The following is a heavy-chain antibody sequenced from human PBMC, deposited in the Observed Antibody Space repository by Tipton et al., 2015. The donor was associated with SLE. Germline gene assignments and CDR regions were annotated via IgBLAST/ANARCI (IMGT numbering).Heavy chain of an antibody. V-gene: IGHV4-39*07. J-gene: IGHJ4*02. D-gene: IGHD3/OR15-3a*01. CDR3: ARDVEFSTVSIFGLVP. Sequence: WAWIRQPPQKGLEWVGNIYHTGSTHYNPSLRNRVTISIDTSNNQFFLNLSTVTDADTAIYYCARDVEFSTVSIFGLVPWGQGLQVTVSS. CDR2: IYHTGST.